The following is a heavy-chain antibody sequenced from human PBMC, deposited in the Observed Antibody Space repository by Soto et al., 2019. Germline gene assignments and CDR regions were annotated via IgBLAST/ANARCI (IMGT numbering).Heavy chain of an antibody. CDR1: GGTFSSYA. V-gene: IGHV1-69*13. D-gene: IGHD6-13*01. CDR2: IIPIFGTA. CDR3: ARVPLGGAVSAGTGAFDI. Sequence: SVKVSCKASGGTFSSYAISWVRQAPGQGLEWMGGIIPIFGTANYAQKFQGRVTITADESTSTAYMELSSLRSEDTAVYYCARVPLGGAVSAGTGAFDIWGQGTMVTVSS. J-gene: IGHJ3*02.